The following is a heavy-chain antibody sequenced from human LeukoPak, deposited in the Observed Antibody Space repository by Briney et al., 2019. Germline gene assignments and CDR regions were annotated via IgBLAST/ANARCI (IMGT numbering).Heavy chain of an antibody. V-gene: IGHV3-23*01. D-gene: IGHD5-18*01. CDR3: AKEIQLWLTPFDY. CDR2: ISGSGGST. Sequence: GGSLRLTCAASGFTFSNCAMSWVRQAPGKGLEWVSRISGSGGSTYYADSVKGRFTISRDTSKNTLSLQMNSLRAEDTAVYYCAKEIQLWLTPFDYWGQGTLVTVSP. J-gene: IGHJ4*02. CDR1: GFTFSNCA.